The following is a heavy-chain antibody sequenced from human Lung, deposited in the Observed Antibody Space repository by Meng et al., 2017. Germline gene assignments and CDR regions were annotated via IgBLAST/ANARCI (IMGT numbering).Heavy chain of an antibody. CDR1: GGSLSSSNYY. J-gene: IGHJ2*01. CDR2: IYNSGST. V-gene: IGHV4-30-4*01. CDR3: ARGQKGYFDL. Sequence: QVHLPGSVPGVVSRSHTLSLTCTVCGGSLSSSNYYWGSIRPPPGKGLEWSGHIYNSGSTYYNPSLKSRITISVDTSKNQFSLKLSSVTAADTAVYYCARGQKGYFDLWGRGTLVTVSS.